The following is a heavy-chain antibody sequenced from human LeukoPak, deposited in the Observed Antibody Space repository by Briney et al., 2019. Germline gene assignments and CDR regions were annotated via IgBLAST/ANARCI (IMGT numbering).Heavy chain of an antibody. CDR2: IHSSGRTI. Sequence: GGSLRLSCAASGFTFSSYSMNWVRQAPGKELEWVSYIHSSGRTIYYADSVEGRFTISRDNAKNSLYLQTNSLRAEDTAVYYCVRDPEALDYWGQGIQVTVSS. CDR3: VRDPEALDY. CDR1: GFTFSSYS. J-gene: IGHJ4*02. V-gene: IGHV3-48*01.